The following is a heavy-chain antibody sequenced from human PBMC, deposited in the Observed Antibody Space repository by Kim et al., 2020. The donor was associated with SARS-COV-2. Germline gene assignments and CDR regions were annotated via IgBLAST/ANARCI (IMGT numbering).Heavy chain of an antibody. D-gene: IGHD6-13*01. Sequence: GGSLRLSCAASGFTFSSYWMHWVRQAPGKGLVWVSRINSDGSSTSYADSVKGRFTISRDNAKNTLYLQMNSLRAEDTAVYYCARGYIAAAGILVYWGQGTLVTVSS. V-gene: IGHV3-74*01. CDR2: INSDGSST. CDR1: GFTFSSYW. J-gene: IGHJ4*02. CDR3: ARGYIAAAGILVY.